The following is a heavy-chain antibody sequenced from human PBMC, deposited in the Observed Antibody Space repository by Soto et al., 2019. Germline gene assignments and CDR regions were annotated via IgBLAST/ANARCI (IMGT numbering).Heavy chain of an antibody. D-gene: IGHD3-9*01. V-gene: IGHV4-4*02. CDR2: IYYSGST. Sequence: SETLSLTCAVSGGSISSSNWWSWVRQPPGKGLEWIGYIYYSGSTNYNPSLKSRVTISVDTSKNQFSLKLSSVTAADTAVYYCARGASTGYYNPLGYWGQGTLVTVSS. J-gene: IGHJ4*02. CDR1: GGSISSSNW. CDR3: ARGASTGYYNPLGY.